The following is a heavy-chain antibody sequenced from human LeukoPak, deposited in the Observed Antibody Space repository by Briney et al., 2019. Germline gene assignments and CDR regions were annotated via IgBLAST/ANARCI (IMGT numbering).Heavy chain of an antibody. J-gene: IGHJ6*03. V-gene: IGHV4-39*01. Sequence: PSETLSLTCTVSGGSFSSSSYYWGWIRQPPGKGLEWIGSFYYSGSTYYNPSLKSRVTISIDTSKNQFSLKLSSVTAADTAVYYCARPAQSAYIYGQYYYYYYMDVWGKGTTVTVSS. D-gene: IGHD5-18*01. CDR3: ARPAQSAYIYGQYYYYYYMDV. CDR1: GGSFSSSSYY. CDR2: FYYSGST.